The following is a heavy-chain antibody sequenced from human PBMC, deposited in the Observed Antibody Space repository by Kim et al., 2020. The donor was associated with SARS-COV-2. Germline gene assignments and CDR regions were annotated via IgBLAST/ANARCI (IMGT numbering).Heavy chain of an antibody. CDR3: ARRGGYGSGSYEFNWFDP. Sequence: SETLSLTCTVSGGSISSSSYYWGWIRQPPGKGLEWIGSIYYSGSTYYNPSLKSRVTISVDTSKNQFSLKLSSVTAADTAVYYCARRGGYGSGSYEFNWFDPWGQGTLVTVSS. V-gene: IGHV4-39*01. J-gene: IGHJ5*02. CDR1: GGSISSSSYY. CDR2: IYYSGST. D-gene: IGHD3-10*01.